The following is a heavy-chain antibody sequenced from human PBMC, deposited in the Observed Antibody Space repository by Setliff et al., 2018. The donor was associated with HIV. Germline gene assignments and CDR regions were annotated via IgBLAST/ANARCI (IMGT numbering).Heavy chain of an antibody. V-gene: IGHV1-3*01. CDR2: INSGNGNT. Sequence: ASVKVSCKASGYTFTYYAIHWLRQAPGHRLQWMGWINSGNGNTKYSQKFQRRVTITKDTSASTVYMELTSLRSEDTAVYYCARGRGLYSSGYYIDYWGQGTLVTVSS. D-gene: IGHD6-19*01. CDR3: ARGRGLYSSGYYIDY. CDR1: GYTFTYYA. J-gene: IGHJ4*02.